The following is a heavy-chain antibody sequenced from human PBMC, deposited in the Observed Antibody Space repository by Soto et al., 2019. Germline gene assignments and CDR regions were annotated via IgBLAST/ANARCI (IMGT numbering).Heavy chain of an antibody. Sequence: GASVKVSCKASGYTFTSYAMHWVRQAPGQRLEWMGWINAGNGNTKYSQKFQGRVTITRDTSASTAYMELSSLRSEDTAVYYCARVFSTDQFLWFGELLLETRVEDYWGQGTLVTVSS. V-gene: IGHV1-3*01. J-gene: IGHJ4*02. CDR2: INAGNGNT. D-gene: IGHD3-10*01. CDR3: ARVFSTDQFLWFGELLLETRVEDY. CDR1: GYTFTSYA.